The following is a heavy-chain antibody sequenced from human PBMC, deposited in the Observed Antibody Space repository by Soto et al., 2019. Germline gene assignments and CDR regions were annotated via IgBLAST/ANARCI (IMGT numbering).Heavy chain of an antibody. V-gene: IGHV1-46*01. CDR2: INPSGGST. CDR3: ARVAGYSYGGVDY. D-gene: IGHD5-18*01. CDR1: GYTFTSYY. Sequence: QVQLVQSGAEVKKPGASVKVSCKASGYTFTSYYMHWVRQAPGQGLEWMGIINPSGGSTTYAQKFPRTVTMTRDTSTSTVYMKLSGMRSEDTAVYYCARVAGYSYGGVDYWGQGTLVTVSS. J-gene: IGHJ4*02.